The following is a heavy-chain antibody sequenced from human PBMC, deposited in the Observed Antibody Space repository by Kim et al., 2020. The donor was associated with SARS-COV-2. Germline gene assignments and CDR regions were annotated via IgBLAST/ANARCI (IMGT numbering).Heavy chain of an antibody. CDR3: ARGRGYSSGWLDY. V-gene: IGHV4-34*01. CDR1: GGSFSGYY. CDR2: INHSGST. D-gene: IGHD6-19*01. J-gene: IGHJ4*02. Sequence: SETLSLTCAVYGGSFSGYYWSWIRQPPGKVLEWIGEINHSGSTNYNPSLKSRVTISVDTSKNQFSLKLSSVTAADTAVYYCARGRGYSSGWLDYWGQGTLVTVSS.